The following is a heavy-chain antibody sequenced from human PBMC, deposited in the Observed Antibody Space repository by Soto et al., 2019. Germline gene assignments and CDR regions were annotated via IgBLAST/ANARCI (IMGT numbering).Heavy chain of an antibody. Sequence: PGGSLRLSCAASGFTFSSYSMNWVRQAPGKGLEGVSSISSSSSYIYYADSVKGRFTIPRDNAKNSPYLQMNSLXADDTAVYYCARAWSHYDFWGGPHGGMDVGGQGTTVTVSS. J-gene: IGHJ6*02. D-gene: IGHD3-3*01. CDR1: GFTFSSYS. CDR3: ARAWSHYDFWGGPHGGMDV. CDR2: ISSSSSYI. V-gene: IGHV3-21*01.